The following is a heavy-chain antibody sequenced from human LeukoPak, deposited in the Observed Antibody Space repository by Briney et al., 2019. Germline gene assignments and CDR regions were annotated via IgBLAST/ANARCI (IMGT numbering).Heavy chain of an antibody. CDR1: GFTFSSYG. J-gene: IGHJ4*02. D-gene: IGHD3-10*01. V-gene: IGHV3-30*18. CDR3: AKEDYDGSGSYLGY. Sequence: RSLRLSCAASGFTFSSYGMHWVRQAPGKGLEWVAVVSYDGSNKVYADSVKGRFTTSRDNSKNTLYLQMNSLRPEDTAAYHCAKEDYDGSGSYLGYWGQGTLVTVSS. CDR2: VSYDGSNK.